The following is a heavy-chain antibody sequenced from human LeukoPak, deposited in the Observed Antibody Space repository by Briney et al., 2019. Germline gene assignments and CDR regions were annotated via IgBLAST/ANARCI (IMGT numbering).Heavy chain of an antibody. CDR1: GFTFSSYS. Sequence: PGGSLRLSCAASGFTFSSYSMNWVRQAPGKGLEWVSSISSSSSYIYYADSVKGRFTISRDNAKNSLYLQMNSLRAEDTAVYYCARDSPNCSGGSCYSRTPPSIDYWGQGTLVTVSS. J-gene: IGHJ4*02. CDR2: ISSSSSYI. D-gene: IGHD2-15*01. CDR3: ARDSPNCSGGSCYSRTPPSIDY. V-gene: IGHV3-21*01.